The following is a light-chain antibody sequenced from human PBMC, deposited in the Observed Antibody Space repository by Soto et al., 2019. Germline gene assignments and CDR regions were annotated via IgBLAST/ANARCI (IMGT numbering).Light chain of an antibody. CDR3: QQLRSYPST. V-gene: IGKV1-9*01. CDR2: AAS. CDR1: QDISSS. Sequence: IQLTQSPSSLSASVGDRVTITCRASQDISSSLGWYQQKPGKAPKLLIYAASILQSGVPSRFSGSGFGTDFPLTISSLQAEDFASYFCQQLRSYPSTFGGGTKVEI. J-gene: IGKJ4*01.